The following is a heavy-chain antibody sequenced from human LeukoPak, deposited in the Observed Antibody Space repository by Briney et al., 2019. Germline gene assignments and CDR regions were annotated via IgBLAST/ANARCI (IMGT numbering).Heavy chain of an antibody. V-gene: IGHV5-51*01. J-gene: IGHJ3*02. CDR3: ARQETTFDALVI. D-gene: IGHD3-10*02. Sequence: GEALKISCKGSGYSFRSYWIGWVRQMPGKGLEWMASFFPGDSGTRYSPSFQGQVSISADKSITTAYLQWSSLQASDTAMYYCARQETTFDALVIWGQGTMVTVSS. CDR2: FFPGDSGT. CDR1: GYSFRSYW.